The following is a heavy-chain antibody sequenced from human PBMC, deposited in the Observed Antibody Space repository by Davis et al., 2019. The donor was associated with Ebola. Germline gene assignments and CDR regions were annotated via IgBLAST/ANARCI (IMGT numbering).Heavy chain of an antibody. CDR3: ARERGGGDY. CDR1: GFNFNDYA. J-gene: IGHJ4*02. Sequence: GESLKISCAASGFNFNDYAMHWVRQAPGKGLEWVSVISDDGSYKHYADSVKGRFTISRDNSENTLYLQMNSLRAEDTAVYYCARERGGGDYWGQGARVTVSS. CDR2: ISDDGSYK. V-gene: IGHV3-30-3*01. D-gene: IGHD3-16*01.